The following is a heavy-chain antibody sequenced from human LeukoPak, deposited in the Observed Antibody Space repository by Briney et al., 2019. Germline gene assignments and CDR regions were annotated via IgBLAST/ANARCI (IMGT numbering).Heavy chain of an antibody. J-gene: IGHJ4*02. D-gene: IGHD4-11*01. V-gene: IGHV3-48*01. Sequence: QSGGSLRLSCAASGFTFSSYSMNWVRQAPGKGLEWVSYISSSSSTIYYADSVKGRFTISRDNAKNSLYLQMNSLRAEDTAVYYCARGGETTVTTIDYWGQGTLVTVSS. CDR2: ISSSSSTI. CDR1: GFTFSSYS. CDR3: ARGGETTVTTIDY.